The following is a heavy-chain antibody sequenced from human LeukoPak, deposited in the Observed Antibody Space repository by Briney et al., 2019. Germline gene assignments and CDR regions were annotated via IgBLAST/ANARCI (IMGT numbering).Heavy chain of an antibody. D-gene: IGHD1-1*01. CDR2: IYYSGSN. Sequence: PSETLSLACTVSVGSISSYYWSWIRQPPGRGLEWIGYIYYSGSNNYNPSLKSQFTISVDTAKNQFSLKLSSVTAADTAVYYCARCPLEFRYYFVYGGQGTVVTVS. J-gene: IGHJ4*02. V-gene: IGHV4-59*01. CDR3: ARCPLEFRYYFVY. CDR1: VGSISSYY.